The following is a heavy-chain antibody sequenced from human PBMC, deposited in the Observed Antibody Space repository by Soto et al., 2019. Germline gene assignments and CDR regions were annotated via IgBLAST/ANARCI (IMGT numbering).Heavy chain of an antibody. J-gene: IGHJ2*01. V-gene: IGHV4-34*01. CDR3: ARESHDSLTGPPWVWYFDL. Sequence: QVQLQQWGAGPLRPLETLSLTCGVSGGSFSGYYWAWIRQSPGKGLEWMGEINDRGSINYNPSLKSRVSISVDTSKNHYSLKLRSVTAADTAVYYCARESHDSLTGPPWVWYFDLWGRGTLVTVSS. CDR1: GGSFSGYY. D-gene: IGHD3-9*01. CDR2: INDRGSI.